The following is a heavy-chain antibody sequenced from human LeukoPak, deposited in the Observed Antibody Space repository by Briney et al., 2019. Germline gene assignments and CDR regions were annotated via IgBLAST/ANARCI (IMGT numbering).Heavy chain of an antibody. CDR2: TYYRSKWHN. J-gene: IGHJ4*02. CDR3: ARSAGHFDY. CDR1: GDSLSSNGAA. V-gene: IGHV6-1*01. Sequence: SQTLSLTCAISGDSLSSNGAAWNWIRQSPSRGLEWLGRTYYRSKWHNDYTLSVKSRITINPDTSKNQFSLQLNSVTPEDMAVYYCARSAGHFDYWGQGTLVTVSS.